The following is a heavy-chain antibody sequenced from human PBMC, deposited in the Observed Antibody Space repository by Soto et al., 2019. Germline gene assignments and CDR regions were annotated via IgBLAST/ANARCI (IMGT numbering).Heavy chain of an antibody. J-gene: IGHJ6*02. D-gene: IGHD2-21*01. CDR3: AKDRGHIDGMDV. Sequence: EVQLLESGGGLVQPGGSLRLSCAASGFTFSSYAMSWVRQAPGKGLEWVSAISGSGGSTYYADSVKGRFTIYRDNSKNTLYLQMNSLRAEDTAVYYCAKDRGHIDGMDVWGQGTTVTVSS. CDR2: ISGSGGST. CDR1: GFTFSSYA. V-gene: IGHV3-23*01.